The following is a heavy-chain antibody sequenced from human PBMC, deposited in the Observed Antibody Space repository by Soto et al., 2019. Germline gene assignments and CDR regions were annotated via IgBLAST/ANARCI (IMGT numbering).Heavy chain of an antibody. CDR1: GFTFSSYA. D-gene: IGHD6-13*01. CDR3: AKDDLIAAADAGGSDYYYYGMDV. CDR2: ISGSGGST. J-gene: IGHJ6*02. V-gene: IGHV3-23*01. Sequence: GGSLRLSCAASGFTFSSYAMSWVRQAPGKGLEWVSAISGSGGSTYYADSVKGRFTISRDNSKNTLYLQMNSLRAEDTAVYYCAKDDLIAAADAGGSDYYYYGMDVWGQGTTVTVSS.